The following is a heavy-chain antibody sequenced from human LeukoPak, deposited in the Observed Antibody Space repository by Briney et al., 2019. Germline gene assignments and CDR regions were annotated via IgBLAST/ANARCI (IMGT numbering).Heavy chain of an antibody. J-gene: IGHJ3*02. CDR3: ATITMITSDAFDI. CDR1: GYTLTELS. Sequence: GASVKFSCKVSGYTLTELSMHWVRQAPGKGLEWMGGFDPEDGETIYAQKFQGRVTMTEDTSTDTAYMELSSLRSEDTAVYYCATITMITSDAFDIWGQGTMVTVSS. CDR2: FDPEDGET. V-gene: IGHV1-24*01. D-gene: IGHD3-22*01.